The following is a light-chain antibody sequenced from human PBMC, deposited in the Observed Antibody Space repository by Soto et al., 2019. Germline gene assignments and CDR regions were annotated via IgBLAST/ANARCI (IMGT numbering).Light chain of an antibody. CDR1: QSVSRY. J-gene: IGKJ1*01. V-gene: IGKV1-39*01. Sequence: DIQMTQSPSSLSASVGERVTITCRASQSVSRYLNWYQQKPGKAPKVLIYAASSLQSGVPSRFSGSGSGTDFTLTISSLPPEDFATYYCQESDSTPPTFGQGPKVEIK. CDR3: QESDSTPPT. CDR2: AAS.